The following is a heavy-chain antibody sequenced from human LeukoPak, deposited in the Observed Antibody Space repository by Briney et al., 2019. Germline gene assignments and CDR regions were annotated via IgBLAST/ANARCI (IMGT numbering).Heavy chain of an antibody. CDR2: INRDGSET. CDR3: ARIDGAHTVDN. D-gene: IGHD2-8*02. V-gene: IGHV3-7*01. Sequence: GGSLRLSCAASGFTFSSFGMTWVRQAPGKVLEWVAKINRDGSETYYVDSVKGRFTISRDNAKNSLYVQMSSLRAEDTAVYYCARIDGAHTVDNWGRGTLVTVSS. J-gene: IGHJ4*02. CDR1: GFTFSSFG.